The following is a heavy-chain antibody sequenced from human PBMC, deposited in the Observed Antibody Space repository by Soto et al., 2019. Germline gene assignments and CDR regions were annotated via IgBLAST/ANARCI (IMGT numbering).Heavy chain of an antibody. D-gene: IGHD3-10*01. V-gene: IGHV1-8*01. J-gene: IGHJ3*02. CDR3: ARGGAGWTYHGPGGAFDI. CDR2: MNPNSGNT. CDR1: GYTFTSYD. Sequence: QVQLVQSGAEVKKPGASVKVSCKASGYTFTSYDINWVRQATGQGLEWMGWMNPNSGNTGYAQKFQGRLTMPRNTSISTAYMELSSLRSEDTAVYYCARGGAGWTYHGPGGAFDIWGQGTMVTVSS.